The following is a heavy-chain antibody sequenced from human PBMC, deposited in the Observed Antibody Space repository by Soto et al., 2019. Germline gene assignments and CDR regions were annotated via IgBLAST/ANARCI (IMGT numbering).Heavy chain of an antibody. CDR1: GYTFTTYG. J-gene: IGHJ4*02. CDR2: ISGYNGDT. V-gene: IGHV1-18*01. Sequence: ASVKVSCKASGYTFTTYGISWVRQAPGQGLEWMGWISGYNGDTNYAQNFQGRVTMTTDTSTSTAHMELRSLRSDDTAVYYCARDCSSANCWPRGLDYWGQGTLVTVSS. D-gene: IGHD2-2*01. CDR3: ARDCSSANCWPRGLDY.